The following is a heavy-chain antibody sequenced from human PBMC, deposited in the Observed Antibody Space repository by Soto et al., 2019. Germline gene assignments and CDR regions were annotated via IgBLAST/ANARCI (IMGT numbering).Heavy chain of an antibody. V-gene: IGHV4-31*03. CDR2: IYYSGST. J-gene: IGHJ6*02. CDR3: ARAVAGHYYYCGMDV. D-gene: IGHD6-19*01. CDR1: GGSISSGGYY. Sequence: QVQLQESGPGLVKPSQTLSLTCTVSGGSISSGGYYWSWIRQHPGKGLEWIGYIYYSGSTYYNPSLKSRVTISVDTSKNQFSLKLSSVTAADTAVYYCARAVAGHYYYCGMDVWGQGTTVTVSS.